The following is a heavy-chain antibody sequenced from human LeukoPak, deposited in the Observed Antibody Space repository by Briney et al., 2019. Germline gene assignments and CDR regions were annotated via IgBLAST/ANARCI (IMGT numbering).Heavy chain of an antibody. CDR3: AKAHGVTFDY. Sequence: GRSLRLSCAASGFTFSSYAMHWVRQAPGKGLEWVAVISYDGSNKYYADSVKGRFTISRDNSKNTLYLQMNSLRAEDTAVYYCAKAHGVTFDYWGQGTLVTVSS. V-gene: IGHV3-30*04. CDR1: GFTFSSYA. J-gene: IGHJ4*02. CDR2: ISYDGSNK. D-gene: IGHD2-21*02.